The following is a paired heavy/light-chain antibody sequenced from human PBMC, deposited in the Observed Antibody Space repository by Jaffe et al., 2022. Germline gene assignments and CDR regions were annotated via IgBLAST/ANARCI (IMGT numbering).Heavy chain of an antibody. CDR3: ARRLTGYCSSTSCYDWGHFDY. CDR2: IYHSGST. CDR1: GYSISSGYY. J-gene: IGHJ4*02. Sequence: QVQLQESGPGLVKPSETLSLTCAVSGYSISSGYYWGWIRQPPGKGLEWIGSIYHSGSTYYNPSLKSRVTISVDTSKNQFSLKLSSVTAADTAVYYCARRLTGYCSSTSCYDWGHFDYWGQGTLVTVSS. V-gene: IGHV4-38-2*01. D-gene: IGHD2-2*01.
Light chain of an antibody. CDR2: AAS. V-gene: IGKV1-39*01. J-gene: IGKJ2*01. CDR3: QQSYSTPLT. CDR1: QSISSY. Sequence: DIQMTQSPSSLSASVGDRVTITCRASQSISSYLNWYQQKPGKAPKLLIYAASSLQSGVPSRFSGSGSGTDFTLTISSLQPEDFATYYCQQSYSTPLTFGQGTKLEIK.